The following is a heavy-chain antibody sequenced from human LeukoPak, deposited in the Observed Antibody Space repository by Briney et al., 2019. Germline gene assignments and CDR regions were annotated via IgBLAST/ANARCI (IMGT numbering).Heavy chain of an antibody. CDR1: GFTFSSYS. Sequence: PGGSLRLSCEASGFTFSSYSMNWVRQAPGKGLEWVSYISFSSATIHYADSVKGRFTISRDNAKNSLYLQMNSLRAEDTAVYYCAKGGYSRAWDYWGQGTLVTVSS. CDR3: AKGGYSRAWDY. V-gene: IGHV3-48*01. J-gene: IGHJ4*02. D-gene: IGHD6-19*01. CDR2: ISFSSATI.